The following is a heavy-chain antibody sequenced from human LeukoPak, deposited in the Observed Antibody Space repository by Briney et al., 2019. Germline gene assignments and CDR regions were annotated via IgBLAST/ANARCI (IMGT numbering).Heavy chain of an antibody. J-gene: IGHJ4*02. CDR1: GGSFSGYY. Sequence: SETLSLTCAVYGGSFSGYYWSWIRQPPGKGLEWIGEINHSGSTNYNPSLKSRVTISVDTSKNQFSLRLSSVTAADTAVYYCARDGYNPGSDYWGQGTLVTVSS. CDR3: ARDGYNPGSDY. D-gene: IGHD5-24*01. V-gene: IGHV4-34*01. CDR2: INHSGST.